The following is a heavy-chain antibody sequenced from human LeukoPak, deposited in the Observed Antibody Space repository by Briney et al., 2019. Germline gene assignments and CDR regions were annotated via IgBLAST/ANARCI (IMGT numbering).Heavy chain of an antibody. CDR3: ARATYYDILTGYYIGAFDI. Sequence: ASVKVSCKASGYTFTSYGISWVRQAPGQGLEWMGWISSYNGNTNYAQKLQGRVTMTTDTSTSTAYMELRSLRSDDTAVYYCARATYYDILTGYYIGAFDIWGQGTMVPVSS. V-gene: IGHV1-18*01. CDR2: ISSYNGNT. CDR1: GYTFTSYG. D-gene: IGHD3-9*01. J-gene: IGHJ3*02.